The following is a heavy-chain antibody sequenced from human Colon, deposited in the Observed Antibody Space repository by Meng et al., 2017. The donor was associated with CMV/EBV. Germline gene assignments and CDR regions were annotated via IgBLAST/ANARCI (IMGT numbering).Heavy chain of an antibody. Sequence: AAAGFTFTDNYMDWVRLAPGKGLEWVGRIRNKANSYTTEYAASVKGRFTISRDDSKSSVYLQMNSLKTEDTAVYYCARVWRGRWFAPWGQGTLVTVSS. J-gene: IGHJ5*02. CDR1: GFTFTDNY. D-gene: IGHD2-21*01. V-gene: IGHV3-72*01. CDR2: IRNKANSYTT. CDR3: ARVWRGRWFAP.